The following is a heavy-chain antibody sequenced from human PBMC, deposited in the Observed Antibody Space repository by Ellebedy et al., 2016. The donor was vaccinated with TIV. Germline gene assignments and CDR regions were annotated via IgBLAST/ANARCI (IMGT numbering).Heavy chain of an antibody. CDR2: IKQDGSEK. Sequence: GESLKISCAASGFTFSSYWMSWVRQAPGKGLEWVANIKQDGSEKYYVDSVKGRSTISRDNAKNSLYLQMNSLRAEDTAVYYCARDFRLRPRDYWGQGTLVTVSS. CDR1: GFTFSSYW. CDR3: ARDFRLRPRDY. J-gene: IGHJ4*02. V-gene: IGHV3-7*03. D-gene: IGHD4-17*01.